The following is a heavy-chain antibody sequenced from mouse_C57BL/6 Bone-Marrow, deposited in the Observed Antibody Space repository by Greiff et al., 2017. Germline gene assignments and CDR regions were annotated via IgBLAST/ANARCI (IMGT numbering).Heavy chain of an antibody. CDR3: TPPIYGTRAMDY. CDR1: GFTFSDAW. V-gene: IGHV6-6*01. J-gene: IGHJ4*01. CDR2: IRSKANNHAT. Sequence: DVMLVESGGGLVQPGGSMKLSCAASGFTFSDAWMDWVRQSPEKGLEWVAEIRSKANNHATYYAESVNGRFNISRDDSKSSVYLQMNSLRAEDTGIYYCTPPIYGTRAMDYWGQGTSVTVSS. D-gene: IGHD2-1*01.